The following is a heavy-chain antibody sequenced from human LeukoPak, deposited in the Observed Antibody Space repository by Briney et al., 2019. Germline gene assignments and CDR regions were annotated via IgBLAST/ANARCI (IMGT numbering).Heavy chain of an antibody. CDR2: INPSGGST. V-gene: IGHV1-46*01. D-gene: IGHD5-24*01. CDR1: GYTFTSYY. J-gene: IGHJ4*02. CDR3: ARDLRDGYNSGY. Sequence: ASVKVSCKASGYTFTSYYMHWVRQAPGQGLEWMGIINPSGGSTSFAQKFQGRVTITADKSTSTAYMELSSLRSEDTAVYYCARDLRDGYNSGYWGQGTLVTVSS.